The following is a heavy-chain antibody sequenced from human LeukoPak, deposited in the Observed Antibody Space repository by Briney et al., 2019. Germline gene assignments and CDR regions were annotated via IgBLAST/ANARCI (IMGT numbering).Heavy chain of an antibody. V-gene: IGHV3-21*01. D-gene: IGHD5-18*01. CDR1: GFIFSSYS. J-gene: IGHJ4*02. CDR3: ARWGIQLRKPFDY. Sequence: GGSLRLSCAASGFIFSSYSMNWVRQAPGKGLEWVSSISSSSSYIYYADSVKGRFTISRDNAKNSLYLQMNSLRAEDTAVYYCARWGIQLRKPFDYWGQGTLVTVSS. CDR2: ISSSSSYI.